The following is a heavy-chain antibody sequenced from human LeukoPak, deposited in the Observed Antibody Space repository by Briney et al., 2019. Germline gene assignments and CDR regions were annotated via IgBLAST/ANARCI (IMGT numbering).Heavy chain of an antibody. V-gene: IGHV4-59*01. D-gene: IGHD4-17*01. J-gene: IGHJ4*02. CDR3: ARHYYGDYYFDY. Sequence: SETLSLTCTVSGGSISTYYWSWIRQPPGKGLEWIGSISYSGSAIYNPSLKSRVTISVDSSKNQFSLNLSSVTAADTAVYYCARHYYGDYYFDYWGQGTLVTVSS. CDR1: GGSISTYY. CDR2: ISYSGSA.